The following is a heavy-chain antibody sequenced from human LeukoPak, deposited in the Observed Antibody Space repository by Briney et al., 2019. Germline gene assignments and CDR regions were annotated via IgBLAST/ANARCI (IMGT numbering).Heavy chain of an antibody. Sequence: GSLRLSCAASGFIVNNKYMTWVRQAPGKGLEWVSLIYNDGRTYYADSVKGRCTISRDNSKNTLYLQMNSLRAEDTAVYYWAKDSGYDILTGYYSGAHFDYWGQGTLVTVSS. CDR3: AKDSGYDILTGYYSGAHFDY. V-gene: IGHV3-53*01. CDR2: IYNDGRT. D-gene: IGHD3-9*01. CDR1: GFIVNNKY. J-gene: IGHJ4*02.